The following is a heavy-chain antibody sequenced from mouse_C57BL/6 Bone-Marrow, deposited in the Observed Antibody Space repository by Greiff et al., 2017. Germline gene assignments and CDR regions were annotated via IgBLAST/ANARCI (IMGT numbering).Heavy chain of an antibody. Sequence: QVQLQQSGAELARPGASVKLSCKASGYTFTSYGISWVKQRTGQGLEWIGEIYPRSGNTYYNEKFKGKATLTAYKSSSTAYMELRSLTSEDSAVYFCARWGWVYYFDYWGQGTTLTVSS. J-gene: IGHJ2*01. D-gene: IGHD1-1*02. CDR1: GYTFTSYG. CDR3: ARWGWVYYFDY. V-gene: IGHV1-81*01. CDR2: IYPRSGNT.